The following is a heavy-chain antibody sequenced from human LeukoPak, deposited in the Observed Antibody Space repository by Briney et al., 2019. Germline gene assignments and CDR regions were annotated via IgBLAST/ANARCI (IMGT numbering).Heavy chain of an antibody. CDR2: IYYSGST. Sequence: PSETLSLTCTVSGGSISSGGYYWSWIRQHPGKGLEWIGYIYYSGSTYYNPSLKSRVTISVDTSKNQFSLKLSSVTAADTAVYYCARVGWAPGVDIDTKYSSSMGGGYWGQGTLVTVSS. V-gene: IGHV4-31*03. CDR1: GGSISSGGYY. CDR3: ARVGWAPGVDIDTKYSSSMGGGY. D-gene: IGHD6-6*01. J-gene: IGHJ4*02.